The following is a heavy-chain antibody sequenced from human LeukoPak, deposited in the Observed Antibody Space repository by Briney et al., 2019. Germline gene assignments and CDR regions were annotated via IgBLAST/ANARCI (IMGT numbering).Heavy chain of an antibody. CDR3: ARTLLLRYFDWLLGSHFDY. Sequence: SETLSLTCAVYGGSFSGYYWSRIRQPPGKGLEWIGEINHSGGTNYNPSLKSRVTISVDTSKNQFSLKLSSVTAADTAVYYCARTLLLRYFDWLLGSHFDYWGQGTLVTVSS. J-gene: IGHJ4*02. CDR1: GGSFSGYY. V-gene: IGHV4-34*01. D-gene: IGHD3-9*01. CDR2: INHSGGT.